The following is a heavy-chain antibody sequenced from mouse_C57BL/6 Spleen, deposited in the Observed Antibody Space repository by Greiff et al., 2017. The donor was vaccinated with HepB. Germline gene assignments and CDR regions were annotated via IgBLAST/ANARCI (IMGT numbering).Heavy chain of an antibody. D-gene: IGHD2-1*01. CDR2: IDPSDSET. V-gene: IGHV1-52*01. CDR3: ARGGNYGGDAMDY. J-gene: IGHJ4*01. CDR1: GYTFTSYW. Sequence: VQLQQPGAELVRPGSSVKLSCKASGYTFTSYWMHWVKQRPIQGLEWIGNIDPSDSETHYNQKFKDKATLTVDKFSSTAYMQLSSLTSEDSAVYYCARGGNYGGDAMDYWGQGTSVTVSS.